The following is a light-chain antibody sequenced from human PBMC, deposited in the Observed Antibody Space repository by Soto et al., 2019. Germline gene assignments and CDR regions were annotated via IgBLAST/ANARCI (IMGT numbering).Light chain of an antibody. V-gene: IGKV3-11*01. CDR2: DAS. CDR3: QQYGNSRGT. Sequence: EIVLTQSPATLSLSPGERATLSCRASQSINYYLAWYQQKPGQAPRLLIYDASNRATGIPARFSGSGSGTEFTLTISSLQSEDFAVYYCQQYGNSRGTFGQGTKVDIK. CDR1: QSINYY. J-gene: IGKJ1*01.